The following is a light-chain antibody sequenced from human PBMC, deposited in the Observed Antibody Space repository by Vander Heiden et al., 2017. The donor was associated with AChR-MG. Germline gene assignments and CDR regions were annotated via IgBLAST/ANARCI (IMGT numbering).Light chain of an antibody. J-gene: IGLJ3*02. Sequence: AVVTQEPSLTVSPGGTVTLTCGSSTGAVTSGHYPYWFQQKPGQAPRTLIYDTSNKHSWTPARFSGSLLGGKAALTLSGAQPEDEAEYYCLLSYSGASLVFGGGTKLTVL. V-gene: IGLV7-46*01. CDR2: DTS. CDR3: LLSYSGASLV. CDR1: TGAVTSGHY.